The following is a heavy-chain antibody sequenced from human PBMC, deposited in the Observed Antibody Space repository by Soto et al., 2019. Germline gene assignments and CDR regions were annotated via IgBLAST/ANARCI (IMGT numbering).Heavy chain of an antibody. CDR3: ASYSNYNQHNWFDP. V-gene: IGHV4-30-2*01. CDR1: GGSISSGGYS. D-gene: IGHD4-4*01. J-gene: IGHJ5*02. CDR2: IYHSGST. Sequence: LSLTCAVSGGSISSGGYSWSWIRQPPGKGLEWIGYIYHSGSTYYNPSLKSRVTISVDRSKNQFSLKLSSVTAADTAVYYCASYSNYNQHNWFDPWGQGTLVTVSS.